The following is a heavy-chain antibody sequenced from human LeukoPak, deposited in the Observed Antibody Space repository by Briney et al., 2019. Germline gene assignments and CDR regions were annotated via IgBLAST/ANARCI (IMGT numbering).Heavy chain of an antibody. CDR3: ARGAVAGDYYYYGMDV. D-gene: IGHD6-19*01. V-gene: IGHV3-9*01. CDR1: GFTFDDYA. Sequence: GGSLRLSCAASGFTFDDYAMHWVRQAPGKGLEWVSGIAWNSGNTGFADSVKGRFTISRDNAKNSLYLQMNSLRAEDTAVYYCARGAVAGDYYYYGMDVWGQGTTVTVSS. CDR2: IAWNSGNT. J-gene: IGHJ6*02.